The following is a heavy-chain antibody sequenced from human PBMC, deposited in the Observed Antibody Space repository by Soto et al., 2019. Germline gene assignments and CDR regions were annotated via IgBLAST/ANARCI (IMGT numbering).Heavy chain of an antibody. D-gene: IGHD3-3*01. CDR2: ISGSGGST. CDR3: AKDDRSTIFGEVTSSFDY. CDR1: GFTFSSYA. J-gene: IGHJ4*02. V-gene: IGHV3-23*01. Sequence: GGSLRLSCAASGFTFSSYAMSWVRQAPGKGLEWVSAISGSGGSTYYADSVKGRFTISRDNSKNTLYLQMNSLRAEDTAVYYCAKDDRSTIFGEVTSSFDYWGQGTLVTVSS.